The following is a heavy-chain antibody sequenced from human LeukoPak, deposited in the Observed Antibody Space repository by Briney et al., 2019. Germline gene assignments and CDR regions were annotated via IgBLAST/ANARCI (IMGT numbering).Heavy chain of an antibody. J-gene: IGHJ4*02. CDR3: ALSNGGIQLWSTWNY. D-gene: IGHD5-18*01. V-gene: IGHV3-23*01. CDR1: GFTFSSYA. Sequence: GGSLRLSCAASGFTFSSYAMSWVRQAPGKGLEWVSAISSSGTSTYYADSVKGRFTISRDNSKNTLYLQMNSLRAEDTAVYYCALSNGGIQLWSTWNYWGQGTLVTVSS. CDR2: ISSSGTST.